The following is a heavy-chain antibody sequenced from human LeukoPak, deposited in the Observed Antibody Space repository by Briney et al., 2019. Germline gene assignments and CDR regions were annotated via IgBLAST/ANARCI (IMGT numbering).Heavy chain of an antibody. CDR2: IYYSGST. V-gene: IGHV4-61*01. Sequence: SETPSLTCTVSGYSISSGYYWGWIRQPPGKGLEWIGHIYYSGSTNYNPSLKSRVTISVDTSKNQFSLNLSSVTAADTAVYYCARGVREKNRGFLLYYYYYYMDVWGKGTTVAISS. D-gene: IGHD3-10*01. CDR3: ARGVREKNRGFLLYYYYYYMDV. CDR1: GYSISSGYY. J-gene: IGHJ6*03.